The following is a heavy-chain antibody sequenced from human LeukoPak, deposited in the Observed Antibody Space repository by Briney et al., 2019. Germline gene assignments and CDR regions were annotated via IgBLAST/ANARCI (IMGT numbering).Heavy chain of an antibody. CDR2: INHSGST. D-gene: IGHD6-13*01. J-gene: IGHJ4*02. Sequence: SETLSLTCAVYGGSFSGYYWSWIRQPPRKGLEWIGEINHSGSTNYNPSLKSRVTISVDTSKNQFSLKLSSVTAADTAVYYCARGGGAAAGLDYWGQGTLVTVSS. V-gene: IGHV4-34*01. CDR3: ARGGGAAAGLDY. CDR1: GGSFSGYY.